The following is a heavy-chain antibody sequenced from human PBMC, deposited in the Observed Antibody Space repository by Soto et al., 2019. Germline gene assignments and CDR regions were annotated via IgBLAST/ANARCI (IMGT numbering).Heavy chain of an antibody. CDR3: AERRAVAGRFDY. CDR1: GFTFSSYA. CDR2: ISGSGGST. D-gene: IGHD6-19*01. J-gene: IGHJ4*02. Sequence: EVQLLESGGGLVQPGGSLRLSCAASGFTFSSYAMSWVRQAPGKGLEWVSAISGSGGSTYYADSVKGRFTISRDNSKNTLYLQMNSVRAGDTAVYYCAERRAVAGRFDYWGQGTLVTVSS. V-gene: IGHV3-23*01.